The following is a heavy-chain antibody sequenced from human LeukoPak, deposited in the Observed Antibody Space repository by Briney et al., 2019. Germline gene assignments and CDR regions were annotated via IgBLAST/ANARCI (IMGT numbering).Heavy chain of an antibody. Sequence: GGSLRLSCAASGFTLSSSFMSWVRQAPGKGLEWVSAIYSGGSTYYADSVKGRFTISRDNSKNTLYLQMNSLRAEDTAVYYCARVKPTDTVDWGQGTLVTVSS. CDR1: GFTLSSSF. D-gene: IGHD1-1*01. CDR2: IYSGGST. CDR3: ARVKPTDTVD. V-gene: IGHV3-66*01. J-gene: IGHJ4*02.